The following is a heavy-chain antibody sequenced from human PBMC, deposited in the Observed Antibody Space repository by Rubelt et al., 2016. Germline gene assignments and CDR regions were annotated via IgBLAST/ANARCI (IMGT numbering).Heavy chain of an antibody. V-gene: IGHV3-11*04. D-gene: IGHD1-26*01. CDR3: ARGGSYYNDY. Sequence: MSWIRQAPGKGLEWVSYISSSADTIYYADSVKGRFTISRDNAKNTLYLQMNSLRAEDTAVYYCARGGSYYNDYWGQGTLVTVSS. J-gene: IGHJ4*02. CDR2: ISSSADTI.